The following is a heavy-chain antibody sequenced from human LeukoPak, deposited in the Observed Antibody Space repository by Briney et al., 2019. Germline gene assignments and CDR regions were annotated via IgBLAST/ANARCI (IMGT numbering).Heavy chain of an antibody. Sequence: GGSLRLSCAASGFTFSSYSMNWVRQAPGKGLEWVSAISGSGGSTYYADSVKGRFTISRDNSKNTLYLQMNSLRAEDTAVYYCAKSRWGYCSSTPYYRGQGTLVTVSS. D-gene: IGHD2-2*01. V-gene: IGHV3-23*01. J-gene: IGHJ4*02. CDR1: GFTFSSYS. CDR3: AKSRWGYCSSTPYY. CDR2: ISGSGGST.